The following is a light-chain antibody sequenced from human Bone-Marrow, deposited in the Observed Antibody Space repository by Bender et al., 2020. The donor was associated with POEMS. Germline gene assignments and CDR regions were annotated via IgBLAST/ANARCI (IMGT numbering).Light chain of an antibody. CDR3: QVWDSTTDHRV. J-gene: IGLJ3*02. CDR1: DIGRKS. CDR2: DDD. V-gene: IGLV3-21*04. Sequence: SYELTQPPSVSVAPGETARITCGGDDIGRKSVHWYQQKPGQAPVLVIYDDDDRPSGIPERLSGSNSGNTATPTINRVEVGDEADYYCQVWDSTTDHRVFGGGTKLTAL.